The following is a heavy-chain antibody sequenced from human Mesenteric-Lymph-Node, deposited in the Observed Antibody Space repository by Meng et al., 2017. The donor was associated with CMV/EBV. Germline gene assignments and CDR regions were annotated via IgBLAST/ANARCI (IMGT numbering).Heavy chain of an antibody. Sequence: GGSISSSSYYWGWIRQPPGKGLEWIGSIYYSGSTYYNPSLKSRVTISVDTSKNQFSLKLSSVTAADTAVYYCARDLSLGYSSIRFDPWGQGTLVTVSS. CDR2: IYYSGST. CDR3: ARDLSLGYSSIRFDP. CDR1: GGSISSSSYY. J-gene: IGHJ5*02. V-gene: IGHV4-39*07. D-gene: IGHD6-13*01.